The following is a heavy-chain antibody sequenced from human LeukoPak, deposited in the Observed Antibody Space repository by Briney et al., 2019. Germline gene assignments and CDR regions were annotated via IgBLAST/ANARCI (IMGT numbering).Heavy chain of an antibody. CDR3: ASYPRYSSSPPFDY. CDR1: GYSLTGQD. V-gene: IGHV1-2*02. CDR2: INPNTGGT. J-gene: IGHJ4*02. D-gene: IGHD6-6*01. Sequence: GASVKVSCKASGYSLTGQDMHWVRQAPGQGLEWMGWINPNTGGTNYAQKFQGRVTMTRDTTISAAFMELSRLTSDDTAVYYCASYPRYSSSPPFDYGGQGTLVTVSP.